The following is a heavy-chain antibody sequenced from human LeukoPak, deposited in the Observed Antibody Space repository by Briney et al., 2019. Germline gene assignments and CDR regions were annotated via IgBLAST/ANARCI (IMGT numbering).Heavy chain of an antibody. D-gene: IGHD3-3*01. CDR2: INDSGGST. J-gene: IGHJ4*02. CDR1: GFTFSSYA. Sequence: GGSLRLSCAASGFTFSSYAMTWVRQAPGKGLEWVSSINDSGGSTYYADSVKGRFTISRDNSKNTLYLQMNSLRAEDTAVYYCAKREYNFWSGYFFWGQGTLVTVSS. CDR3: AKREYNFWSGYFF. V-gene: IGHV3-23*01.